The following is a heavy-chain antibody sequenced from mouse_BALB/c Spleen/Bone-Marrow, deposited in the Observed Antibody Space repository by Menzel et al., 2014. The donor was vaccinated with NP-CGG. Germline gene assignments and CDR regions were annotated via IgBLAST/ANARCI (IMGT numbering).Heavy chain of an antibody. D-gene: IGHD4-1*01. CDR3: ARELGRGYYFDY. Sequence: QVQPQQSGSVLVRPGASVKLSCKASGYTFTSSWMHWAKQRPGQGLEWIGEIHPNSGNTNYNEKFKGKATLTVDTFSSTAYVDLSSLTSEDSAVYYCARELGRGYYFDYWGQGTTLTVSS. V-gene: IGHV1S130*01. CDR2: IHPNSGNT. J-gene: IGHJ2*01. CDR1: GYTFTSSW.